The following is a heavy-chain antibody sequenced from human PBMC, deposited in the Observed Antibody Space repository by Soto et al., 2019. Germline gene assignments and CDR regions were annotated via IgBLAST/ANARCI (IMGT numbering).Heavy chain of an antibody. V-gene: IGHV1-3*01. CDR3: ARDLVPAAMVSYWFDP. CDR2: INAGNGNT. Sequence: ASVKVSCKASGYTFTSYAMHWVRQAPGQRLEWMGWINAGNGNTKYSQKSQGRVTITRDTSASTAYMELSSLRSEDTAVYYCARDLVPAAMVSYWFDPWGQGTLVTVS. J-gene: IGHJ5*02. CDR1: GYTFTSYA. D-gene: IGHD2-2*01.